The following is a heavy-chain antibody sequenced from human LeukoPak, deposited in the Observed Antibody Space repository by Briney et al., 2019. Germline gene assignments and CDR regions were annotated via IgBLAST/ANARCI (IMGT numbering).Heavy chain of an antibody. Sequence: GGSLRLSCAASGSMFSKYAMSWVRQAPGKGLEWVSGISGSGGSTYHADSEKGRFTISRDNSKNTLYLLMNSLRAEDTAVYYCAKFHYYDSVGYYYYTYGMDVWGQGTTVTVSS. CDR2: ISGSGGST. CDR3: AKFHYYDSVGYYYYTYGMDV. V-gene: IGHV3-23*01. D-gene: IGHD3-22*01. J-gene: IGHJ6*02. CDR1: GSMFSKYA.